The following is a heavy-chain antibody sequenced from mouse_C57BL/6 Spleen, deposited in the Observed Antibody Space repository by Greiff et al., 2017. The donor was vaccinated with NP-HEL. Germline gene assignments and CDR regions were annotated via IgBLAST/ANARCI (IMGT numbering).Heavy chain of an antibody. V-gene: IGHV1-82*01. Sequence: VQLQQSGPELVKPGASVKISCKASGYAFSSSWMNWVKQRPGKGLEWIGRIYPGDGDTNYNGKFKGKATLTADKSSSTAYMQLSSLTSEDSAVYFCARGGYSNYVYYAMDYWGHRTSVTVSS. D-gene: IGHD2-5*01. J-gene: IGHJ4*01. CDR1: GYAFSSSW. CDR2: IYPGDGDT. CDR3: ARGGYSNYVYYAMDY.